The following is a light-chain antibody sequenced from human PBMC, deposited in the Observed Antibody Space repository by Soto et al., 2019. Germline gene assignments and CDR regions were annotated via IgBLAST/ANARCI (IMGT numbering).Light chain of an antibody. CDR3: QXYAKAPLT. V-gene: IGKV3-20*01. Sequence: ELVLTHSPGTLSLSPGESATLSCRASQIVSDNYLAWYQQKTGQAPRLVVYGESSRATGVPARLSASGSGTDLNLTISRLEPEDFAVYYCQXYAKAPLTCGQGTKVDIK. CDR1: QIVSDNY. CDR2: GES. J-gene: IGKJ1*01.